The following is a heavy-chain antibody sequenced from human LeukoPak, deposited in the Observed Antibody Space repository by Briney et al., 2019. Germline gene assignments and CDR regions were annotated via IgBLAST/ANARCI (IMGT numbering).Heavy chain of an antibody. V-gene: IGHV3-74*01. J-gene: IGHJ4*02. Sequence: PGGSLRLSCAASGFIFNRHWMHWVRQAPGEGLVCVARIKNDATYRDYAGFVKGRFTISRDNAKNRLYLQMNSLRVEDTARYYCVRDDDIYGFDYWGQGTVVTVSS. CDR2: IKNDATYR. CDR3: VRDDDIYGFDY. CDR1: GFIFNRHW. D-gene: IGHD3-3*02.